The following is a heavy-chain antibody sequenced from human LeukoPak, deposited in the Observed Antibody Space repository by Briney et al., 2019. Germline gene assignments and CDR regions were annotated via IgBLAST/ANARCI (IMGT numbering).Heavy chain of an antibody. V-gene: IGHV3-30*18. J-gene: IGHJ4*02. CDR1: GFTFSSYG. CDR3: ANDYGDSGGFDY. CDR2: ISDDGSNK. D-gene: IGHD4-17*01. Sequence: GGSLRLSCAASGFTFSSYGMHWVRQAPGKGLEWVAVISDDGSNKYYADSVKGRFTISRDNPKNTLYLQMNSLRAEDTAVYYCANDYGDSGGFDYWGQGTLVTVSS.